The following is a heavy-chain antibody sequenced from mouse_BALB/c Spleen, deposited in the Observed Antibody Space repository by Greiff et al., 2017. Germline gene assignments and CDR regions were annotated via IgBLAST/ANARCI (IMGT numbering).Heavy chain of an antibody. CDR1: GFSLSTSGMG. J-gene: IGHJ4*01. V-gene: IGHV8-12*01. CDR2: IYWDDDK. Sequence: QVQLKESGPGILQPSQTLSLTCSFSGFSLSTSGMGVSWIRQPSGKGLEWLAHIYWDDDKRYNPSLKSRLTISKDTSSNQVFLKITSVDTADTATYDCARKVPYYYAMDYWGQGTSVTVSS. CDR3: ARKVPYYYAMDY.